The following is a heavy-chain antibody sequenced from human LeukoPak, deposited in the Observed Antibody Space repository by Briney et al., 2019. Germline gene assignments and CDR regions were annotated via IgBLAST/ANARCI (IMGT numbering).Heavy chain of an antibody. V-gene: IGHV1-2*02. CDR2: INPNSGGT. CDR3: ARDLCSSTSCYEFDP. D-gene: IGHD2-2*01. J-gene: IGHJ5*02. CDR1: GYTFTGYY. Sequence: ASVKVSCKASGYTFTGYYMHWVRQAPGQGLEWMGWINPNSGGTNYAQKFQGRVTMTRDTSISTAYMELSRLRSDDTAVYYCARDLCSSTSCYEFDPWGQGTLVTVPS.